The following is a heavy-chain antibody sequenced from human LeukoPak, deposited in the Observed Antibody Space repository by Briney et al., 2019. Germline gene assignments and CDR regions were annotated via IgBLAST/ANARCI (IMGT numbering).Heavy chain of an antibody. D-gene: IGHD5/OR15-5a*01. J-gene: IGHJ4*02. CDR2: INPNSGGT. CDR3: ARDRGGMSTIF. CDR1: GYTFIDFY. V-gene: IGHV1-2*02. Sequence: ASVKVSCKASGYTFIDFYIHWVRQAPGQGLEWVGWINPNSGGTNYAQKFQGRVTMTRDTSLSTAYMDLNRLRSDDTALYFCARDRGGMSTIFWGQGTLVTVSS.